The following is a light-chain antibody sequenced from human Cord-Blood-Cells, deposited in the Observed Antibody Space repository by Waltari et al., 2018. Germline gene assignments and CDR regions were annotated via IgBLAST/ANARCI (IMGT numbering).Light chain of an antibody. CDR3: SSYTSSSTLV. Sequence: QSALTQPASVSGSPGQSITISCTGTSSDVGGYNYVSWYQQHPGKAPKLMIYDVSNRPSGFSNRFAGSKSGNTASLTIYGLQAEDEADYYCSSYTSSSTLVFGGGTKLTVL. CDR2: DVS. CDR1: SSDVGGYNY. J-gene: IGLJ3*02. V-gene: IGLV2-14*01.